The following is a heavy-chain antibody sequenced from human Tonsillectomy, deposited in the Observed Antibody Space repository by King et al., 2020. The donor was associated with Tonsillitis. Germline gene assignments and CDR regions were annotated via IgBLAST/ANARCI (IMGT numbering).Heavy chain of an antibody. D-gene: IGHD1-26*01. Sequence: QLVQSGAEVKKPGASVKVSCKVSGYTLTELSMHWVRQAPGKGLEWMGGFDPEDGETIYAQKFQGRVTMTEDTSTDTAYMELSSLRSEDTAVCYCATPTLVGATSAFDIWGQGTMVTVSS. CDR3: ATPTLVGATSAFDI. CDR1: GYTLTELS. CDR2: FDPEDGET. J-gene: IGHJ3*02. V-gene: IGHV1-24*01.